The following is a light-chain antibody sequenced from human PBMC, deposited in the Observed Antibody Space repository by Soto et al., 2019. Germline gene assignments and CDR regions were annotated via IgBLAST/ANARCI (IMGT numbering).Light chain of an antibody. J-gene: IGLJ2*01. Sequence: QSALTQPPSASGSPGQSVTISCTGTSSDVGGYNYVSWYQQRPGKAPKLMIYEVSKRHSGVPDRFSGSKSGNTASLTVSGLQAEDEADYYCSSYAGSNNYVVFGGGTKLTVL. CDR3: SSYAGSNNYVV. CDR1: SSDVGGYNY. V-gene: IGLV2-8*01. CDR2: EVS.